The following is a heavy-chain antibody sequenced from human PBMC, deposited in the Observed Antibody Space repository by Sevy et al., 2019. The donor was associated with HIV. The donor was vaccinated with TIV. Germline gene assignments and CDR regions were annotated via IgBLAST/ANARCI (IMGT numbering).Heavy chain of an antibody. Sequence: ASVKVSCKASGYPFTSYGISWVRQAPGQGLEWMGWISAYNGNTNYAQKLQGRVTMTTDTSTSTAYMELRSLRSDDTAVYYCAREDDFWSGYSYSDYWGQGTLVTVSS. V-gene: IGHV1-18*01. J-gene: IGHJ4*02. CDR3: AREDDFWSGYSYSDY. D-gene: IGHD3-3*01. CDR1: GYPFTSYG. CDR2: ISAYNGNT.